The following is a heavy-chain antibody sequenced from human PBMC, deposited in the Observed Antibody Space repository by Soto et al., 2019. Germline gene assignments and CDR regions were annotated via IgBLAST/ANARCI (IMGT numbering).Heavy chain of an antibody. CDR2: IKPDSGDT. Sequence: QVQLVQSGAEVKRPGASVRVSCKASRYTFTAYDIYWVRQAPGRGLEWMGWIKPDSGDTNYAQNFQGRVTMTRDTSISTAYMELRSLRSDDTAVFYCARERDGSSWSSAESLQYWGQGTLVTVSS. CDR3: ARERDGSSWSSAESLQY. CDR1: RYTFTAYD. V-gene: IGHV1-2*02. J-gene: IGHJ1*01. D-gene: IGHD6-13*01.